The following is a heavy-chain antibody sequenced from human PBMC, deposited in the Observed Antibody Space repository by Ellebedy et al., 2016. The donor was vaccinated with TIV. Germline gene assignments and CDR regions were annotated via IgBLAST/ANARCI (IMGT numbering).Heavy chain of an antibody. J-gene: IGHJ6*02. D-gene: IGHD3-3*01. CDR2: ISPSAT. V-gene: IGHV3-48*02. Sequence: GGSLRLSCTASGFTFNTYSMNWVRQAPGKGLEWLSYISPSATYYADSVKGRFTISRDNAKNSLYLQMNSLRDEDTAVYYCARVPPTIFGVADYYYYGMDVWGQGTTVTVSS. CDR1: GFTFNTYS. CDR3: ARVPPTIFGVADYYYYGMDV.